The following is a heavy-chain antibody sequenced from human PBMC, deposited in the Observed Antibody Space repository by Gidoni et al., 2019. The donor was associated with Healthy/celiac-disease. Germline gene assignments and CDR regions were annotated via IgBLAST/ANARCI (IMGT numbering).Heavy chain of an antibody. V-gene: IGHV1-8*01. J-gene: IGHJ5*02. CDR2: VNPNSGNT. CDR1: VYTFTSYD. CDR3: ASLRTGTTNNWFDP. Sequence: EVKKPGASVKVSCKASVYTFTSYDINWVRQATGHGLEWMGWVNPNSGNTGYAQKFQGRVTMTRNTSINTAYMELSSLRTEDTAVYYCASLRTGTTNNWFDPWGQGTLVTVSS. D-gene: IGHD1-1*01.